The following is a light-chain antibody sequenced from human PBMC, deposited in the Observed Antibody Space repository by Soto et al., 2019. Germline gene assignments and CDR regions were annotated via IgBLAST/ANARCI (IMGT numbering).Light chain of an antibody. CDR3: HQYGSSVRA. V-gene: IGKV3-20*01. J-gene: IGKJ1*01. CDR2: GAS. CDR1: QRITGNY. Sequence: DIVLTQSPGTLSLSPGDRATLSCRASQRITGNYLAWHQQKPGQAPKLLIYGASTRAPGIPDRFNGSGSGTDFTLTISRLEADDVAVYHCHQYGSSVRAFGQGTKLEIK.